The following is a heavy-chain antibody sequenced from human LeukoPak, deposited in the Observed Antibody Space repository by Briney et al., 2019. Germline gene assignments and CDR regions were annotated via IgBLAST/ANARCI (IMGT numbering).Heavy chain of an antibody. CDR3: ASRPRYYYDSSGYYSY. Sequence: SETLSLTCAVYGGSFSGYYWSWIRQPPGKGLEWIGEINHSGSTNYTPSLKSRVTISVDTSKNQFSLKLSSVTAADTAVYYCASRPRYYYDSSGYYSYWGQGTLVTVSS. CDR2: INHSGST. CDR1: GGSFSGYY. J-gene: IGHJ4*02. V-gene: IGHV4-34*01. D-gene: IGHD3-22*01.